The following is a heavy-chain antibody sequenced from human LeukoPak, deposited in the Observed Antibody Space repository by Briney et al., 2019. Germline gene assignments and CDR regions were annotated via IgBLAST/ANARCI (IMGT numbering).Heavy chain of an antibody. V-gene: IGHV1-2*02. CDR1: GGTFSSYA. CDR3: ARPSHDIVVVVAATRSFDY. CDR2: INPNSGGT. D-gene: IGHD2-15*01. Sequence: ASVKVSCKASGGTFSSYAISWVRQAPGQGLEWMGWINPNSGGTNYAQKFQGRVTMTRDTSISTAYMELSRLRSDDTAVYYCARPSHDIVVVVAATRSFDYWGQGTLVTVSS. J-gene: IGHJ4*02.